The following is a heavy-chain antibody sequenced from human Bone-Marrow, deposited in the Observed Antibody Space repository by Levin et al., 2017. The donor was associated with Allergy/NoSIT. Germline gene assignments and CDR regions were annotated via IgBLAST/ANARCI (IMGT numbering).Heavy chain of an antibody. Sequence: GESLKISCAASGFTFSSYGMHWVRQAPGKGLEWVAVISYDGSNKYYADSVKGRFTISRDNSKNTLYLQMNSLRAEDTAVYYCAKDFFSFRVLRYFDYWGQGTLVTVSS. D-gene: IGHD3-10*02. CDR3: AKDFFSFRVLRYFDY. J-gene: IGHJ4*02. CDR1: GFTFSSYG. V-gene: IGHV3-30*18. CDR2: ISYDGSNK.